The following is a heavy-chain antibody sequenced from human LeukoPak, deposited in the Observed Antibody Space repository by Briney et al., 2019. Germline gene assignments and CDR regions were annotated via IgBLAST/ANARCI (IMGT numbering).Heavy chain of an antibody. CDR1: GFTFSSYA. CDR2: ISGSSGST. D-gene: IGHD1-1*01. Sequence: PGASLRLSCAASGFTFSSYAMSWVRQAPGKGLEWVSAISGSSGSTYYADSGQGRFTISRDNSKNTLYLQMNSLRAEDTAVYYCAKTYRDDNRIDSWGQGTLVTVSS. V-gene: IGHV3-23*01. CDR3: AKTYRDDNRIDS. J-gene: IGHJ4*02.